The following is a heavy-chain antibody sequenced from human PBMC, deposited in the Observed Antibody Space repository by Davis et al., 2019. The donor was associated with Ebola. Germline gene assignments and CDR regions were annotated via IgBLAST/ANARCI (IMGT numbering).Heavy chain of an antibody. CDR3: ARHDDY. V-gene: IGHV3-30*04. J-gene: IGHJ4*02. Sequence: GESLKISCAASGFDFPYYAMHWVRQAPGKGLEWVAVISYDGSHKYYADSVKGRFTISRDNAKNSLYLQMNSLRDADTAVYYCARHDDYWGQGTLVTVSS. CDR1: GFDFPYYA. CDR2: ISYDGSHK.